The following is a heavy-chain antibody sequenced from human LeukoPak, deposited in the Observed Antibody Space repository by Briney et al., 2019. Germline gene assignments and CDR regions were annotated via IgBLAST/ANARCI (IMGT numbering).Heavy chain of an antibody. CDR1: GYTFTGYY. Sequence: ASVKVSCKASGYTFTGYYMHWVRQAPGQGLEWMGWINPNSGGTNYAQKFQGRVTMTRDTAIRPAYMELSRLRPDDPAVYYCARARDILTGYYIDGMDVWGQGTTVTVSS. CDR3: ARARDILTGYYIDGMDV. J-gene: IGHJ6*02. V-gene: IGHV1-2*02. CDR2: INPNSGGT. D-gene: IGHD3-9*01.